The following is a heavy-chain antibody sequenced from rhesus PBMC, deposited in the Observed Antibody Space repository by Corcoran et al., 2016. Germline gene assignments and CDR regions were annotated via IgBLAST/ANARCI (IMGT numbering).Heavy chain of an antibody. D-gene: IGHD6-25*01. CDR3: ARDLRNIAASTT. Sequence: QLQLQESGPGLVKPSETLSVTCAVPGGSFSSSYWSWLRQAPGKGLEWIGYIYGSGSSTNYNPSLKSRVTLSVDTSKNQLSLKLSSVTAADTAVYYCARDLRNIAASTTWGQGVLVTVSS. CDR1: GGSFSSSY. J-gene: IGHJ4*01. CDR2: IYGSGSST. V-gene: IGHV4-169*02.